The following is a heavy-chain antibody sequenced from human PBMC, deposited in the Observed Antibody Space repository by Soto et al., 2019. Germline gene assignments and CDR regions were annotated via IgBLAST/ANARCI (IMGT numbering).Heavy chain of an antibody. CDR1: GGSFSGYY. V-gene: IGHV4-34*01. Sequence: SETLSLTCAVYGGSFSGYYWSRIRQPPGKGLEWIGEINHSGSTNYNPSLKSRVTISVDTSKNQFSLKRISVTAADTAVYSCARGRYTAMVTAYFDYWGQGTLVTVSS. CDR3: ARGRYTAMVTAYFDY. J-gene: IGHJ4*02. D-gene: IGHD5-18*01. CDR2: INHSGST.